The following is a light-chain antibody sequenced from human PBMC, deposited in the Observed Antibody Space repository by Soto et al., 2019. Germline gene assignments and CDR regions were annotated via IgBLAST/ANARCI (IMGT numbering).Light chain of an antibody. V-gene: IGLV2-14*01. CDR1: SSDVGNYNY. CDR3: SSYTTTSTLI. Sequence: QSALTQPASVSGSPEQSLTISCTGTSSDVGNYNYVSWYQQHPGKAPKLMIYEVGNRPSGISNRFSGSKSGNTSSLTISGLQAEDEADYYCSSYTTTSTLIFGGGTKLTVL. J-gene: IGLJ2*01. CDR2: EVG.